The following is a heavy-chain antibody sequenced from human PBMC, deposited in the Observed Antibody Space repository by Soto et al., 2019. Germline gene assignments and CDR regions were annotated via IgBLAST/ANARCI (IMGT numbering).Heavy chain of an antibody. J-gene: IGHJ6*03. D-gene: IGHD6-6*01. V-gene: IGHV1-18*01. CDR2: ISAYNGNT. CDR3: ARVASSSVFYYYYYMDV. CDR1: GYTFTSYG. Sequence: ASVKVSCKASGYTFTSYGISWVRQATGQGLEWMGWISAYNGNTNYAQKLRGRVTMTTDTSTSTAYMELRSLRSDDTAVYYCARVASSSVFYYYYYMDVWGKGTTVTVSS.